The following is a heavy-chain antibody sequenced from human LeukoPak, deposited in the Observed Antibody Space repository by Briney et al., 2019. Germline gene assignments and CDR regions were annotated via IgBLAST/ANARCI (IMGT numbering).Heavy chain of an antibody. CDR1: GGSISSGGYS. V-gene: IGHV4-31*03. CDR3: ASLRIAVTDSIDY. CDR2: IYYSGST. Sequence: SETLSLTYTVSGGSISSGGYSWSWIRQHPGKGLEWIGYIYYSGSTYYNPSLKSRVTISVDTSKNQFSLKLSSVTAADTAVYYCASLRIAVTDSIDYWGQGTLVTVSS. D-gene: IGHD6-19*01. J-gene: IGHJ4*02.